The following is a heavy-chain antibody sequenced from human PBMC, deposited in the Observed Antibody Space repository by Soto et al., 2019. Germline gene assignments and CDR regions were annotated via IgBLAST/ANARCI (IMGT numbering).Heavy chain of an antibody. CDR3: ARRPIVHPNWFDP. CDR2: INAGNGNT. D-gene: IGHD3-22*01. V-gene: IGHV1-3*01. Sequence: QVQLVQSGAEVKKPGASVKVSCKASGYTFTSYAMHWVRQAPGQRLEWMGWINAGNGNTKYSQKFQGRVTITRDTSASTAYMELSSLRSEDTAVYYCARRPIVHPNWFDPWGQGTLVTVSS. CDR1: GYTFTSYA. J-gene: IGHJ5*02.